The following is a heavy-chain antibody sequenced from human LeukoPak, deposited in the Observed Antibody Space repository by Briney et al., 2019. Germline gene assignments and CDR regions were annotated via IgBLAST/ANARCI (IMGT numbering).Heavy chain of an antibody. CDR3: ARDQGIAVADYYYYYGMDV. CDR2: IYTSGST. V-gene: IGHV4-4*07. J-gene: IGHJ6*02. CDR1: GGSTSSCY. Sequence: PSETLSLTCTVSGGSTSSCYWSWIRQPAGKGLEWIGRIYTSGSTNYNPSLKSRVTMSVDTSKNQFSLKLSSVTAADTAVYYCARDQGIAVADYYYYYGMDVWGQGTTVTVSS. D-gene: IGHD6-19*01.